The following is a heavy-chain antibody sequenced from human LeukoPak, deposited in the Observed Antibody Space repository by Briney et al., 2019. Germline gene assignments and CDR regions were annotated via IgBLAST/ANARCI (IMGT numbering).Heavy chain of an antibody. D-gene: IGHD3-10*01. CDR2: LSGGGGST. Sequence: PGGSLRLSCAASAFTFSSYAMSWVRQAPGKGLEWVSALSGGGGSTYYADSVKGRFTISRDNSKNTLYLQMNSLRAEDTAVYYCAKDMGVRGVFDYWGQGTLVTVSS. V-gene: IGHV3-23*01. CDR1: AFTFSSYA. J-gene: IGHJ4*02. CDR3: AKDMGVRGVFDY.